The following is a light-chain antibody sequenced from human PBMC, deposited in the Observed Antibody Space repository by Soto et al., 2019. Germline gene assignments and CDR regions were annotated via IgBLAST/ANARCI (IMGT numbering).Light chain of an antibody. CDR1: QSIDNW. Sequence: DIRMTQSPSTLSASVGDRVTITCRASQSIDNWLAWYQQKPGKAPKLLIHKTSSLESGVPSRFSGSGSGTEFTFTISSLQPDDFATYYCQQYKSYSLTFGGGTKVDIK. J-gene: IGKJ4*01. CDR2: KTS. V-gene: IGKV1-5*03. CDR3: QQYKSYSLT.